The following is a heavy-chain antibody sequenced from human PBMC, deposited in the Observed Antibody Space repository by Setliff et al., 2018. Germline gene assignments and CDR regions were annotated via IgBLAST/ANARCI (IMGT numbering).Heavy chain of an antibody. Sequence: ASVKVSCKASAYTFTSYAMNWVRQAPGQGLEWMGWINTKTGDPTYAQGFTGRFVFSLDTSVSTAYLQITSLKAEDTAVYYCARVIPYYFDSWGQGTLVTVSS. J-gene: IGHJ4*02. V-gene: IGHV7-4-1*02. CDR3: ARVIPYYFDS. CDR1: AYTFTSYA. CDR2: INTKTGDP.